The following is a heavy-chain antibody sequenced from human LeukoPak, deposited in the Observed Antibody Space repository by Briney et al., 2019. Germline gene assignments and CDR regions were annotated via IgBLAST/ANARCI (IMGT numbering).Heavy chain of an antibody. Sequence: RASVKVSCKASGYTLTSYALHWVRQAPGQRLEWMGWINVGNGNTKYSQEFQGRVTITRDTSASTVYMELSSLRSEDTAVYYCVRWWLRGYYFDYWGQGTLVTVSS. D-gene: IGHD2-15*01. CDR3: VRWWLRGYYFDY. CDR1: GYTLTSYA. V-gene: IGHV1-3*01. CDR2: INVGNGNT. J-gene: IGHJ4*02.